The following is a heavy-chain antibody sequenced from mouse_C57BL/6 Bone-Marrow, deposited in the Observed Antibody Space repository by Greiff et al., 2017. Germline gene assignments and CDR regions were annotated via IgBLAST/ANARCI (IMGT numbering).Heavy chain of an antibody. J-gene: IGHJ1*03. CDR2: IDPSDGYT. V-gene: IGHV1-50*01. D-gene: IGHD1-1*01. CDR3: ASYDGSSDWYFDV. CDR1: GYTFTSYW. Sequence: QVQLQQPGAELVKPGASVKLSCKASGYTFTSYWMQWVKQRPGQGLEWIGEIDPSDGYTNYNQKFKGKATLTVDTSSSTAYMQLSSLTSEDSAVYYCASYDGSSDWYFDVWGTGTTVTVSS.